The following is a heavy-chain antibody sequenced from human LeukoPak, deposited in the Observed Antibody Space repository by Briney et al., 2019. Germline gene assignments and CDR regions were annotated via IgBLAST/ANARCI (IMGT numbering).Heavy chain of an antibody. Sequence: SETLSLTCAVYGGSFSDYYWSWLRPPPGKGLKWIGEISHSGSTNYNPSLKSRVTISVDTSKNHFSLKLSSVTAADTAVYYCARHVSVAVTNFFDYWGEGTLVTVSS. CDR1: GGSFSDYY. V-gene: IGHV4-34*01. CDR3: ARHVSVAVTNFFDY. J-gene: IGHJ4*02. D-gene: IGHD6-19*01. CDR2: ISHSGST.